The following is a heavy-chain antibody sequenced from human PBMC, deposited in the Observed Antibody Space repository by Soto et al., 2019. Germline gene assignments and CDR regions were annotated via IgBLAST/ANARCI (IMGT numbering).Heavy chain of an antibody. D-gene: IGHD6-19*01. CDR2: ISGSGGST. CDR1: GFTFSSYA. J-gene: IGHJ4*02. Sequence: EVQLLESGGGLVQTGGSLRLSCAASGFTFSSYAMSWVRQAPGKGLEWVSAISGSGGSTYYADSVKGRFTISRDNSKNTLYLQMNSLRAEDTAVYYCAKGYSSGWWWAYWGQGTLVTVSS. CDR3: AKGYSSGWWWAY. V-gene: IGHV3-23*01.